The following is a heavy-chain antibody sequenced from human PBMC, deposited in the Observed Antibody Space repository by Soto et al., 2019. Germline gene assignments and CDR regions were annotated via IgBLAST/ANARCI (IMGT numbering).Heavy chain of an antibody. D-gene: IGHD1-20*01. CDR2: VSHSGTS. Sequence: QVQLQESGPGLVKPSGTLSLTCAVSGGSISSSHWWTWVRQSPGKGLEYIGEVSHSGTSNSNPSLKSRVTLSVDRSKNHFSLTLTSVTAAAPAVYYCARVVLSITRGAFDAWGQGTPVIVSS. CDR1: GGSISSSHW. V-gene: IGHV4-4*02. J-gene: IGHJ3*01. CDR3: ARVVLSITRGAFDA.